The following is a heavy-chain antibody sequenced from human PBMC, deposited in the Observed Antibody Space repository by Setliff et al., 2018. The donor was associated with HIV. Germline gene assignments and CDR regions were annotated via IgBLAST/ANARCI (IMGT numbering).Heavy chain of an antibody. D-gene: IGHD6-6*01. V-gene: IGHV1-46*01. J-gene: IGHJ6*03. CDR3: ARGGSSSRYYYYYMDV. Sequence: GASVKVSCKASGYTFTSYYIHWVRQAPGQGLEWMGIINPSGGSTSYAQKFQGRVTMTRDTSTSTVYMELSSLRSEDTAVYHCARGGSSSRYYYYYMDVWGKGTTVTVSS. CDR1: GYTFTSYY. CDR2: INPSGGST.